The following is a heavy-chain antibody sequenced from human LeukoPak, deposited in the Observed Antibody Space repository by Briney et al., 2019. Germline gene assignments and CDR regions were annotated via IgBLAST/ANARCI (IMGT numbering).Heavy chain of an antibody. CDR3: ARGTDH. V-gene: IGHV1-2*02. CDR2: INPDSGGT. J-gene: IGHJ4*02. D-gene: IGHD1-1*01. Sequence: ASVKVPCKPSGYTFTGYYIHWVRQAPGQGLEWMGWINPDSGGTNYAQKFQGRVTMTRDTSISTAYMELSILRSDDTAVYYCARGTDHWGQGTLVAVSS. CDR1: GYTFTGYY.